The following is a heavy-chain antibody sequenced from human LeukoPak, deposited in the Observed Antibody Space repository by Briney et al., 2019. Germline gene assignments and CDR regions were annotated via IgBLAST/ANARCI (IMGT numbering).Heavy chain of an antibody. CDR2: IYYSETT. J-gene: IGHJ6*03. Sequence: SETLSLTCTVSGGSIGTTNYYWGWLRQPPGKGLEWIGSIYYSETTYDNPSLESRVTISIETSKNQISLKLSSVTAADTAVYYCARQRADYFYYYVDVWGKGTTVTVS. V-gene: IGHV4-39*01. D-gene: IGHD3-9*01. CDR3: ARQRADYFYYYVDV. CDR1: GGSIGTTNYY.